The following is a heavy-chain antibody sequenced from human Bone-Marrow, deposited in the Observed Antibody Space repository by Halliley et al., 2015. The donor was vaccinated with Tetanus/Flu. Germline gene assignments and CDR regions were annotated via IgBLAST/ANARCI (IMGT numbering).Heavy chain of an antibody. V-gene: IGHV4-4*01. D-gene: IGHD1-1*01. J-gene: IGHJ3*02. CDR2: VYHSGIT. CDR3: ARGLYNDNSPPKQIDAFDI. Sequence: TLSLTCTVSGDSIDNVHWWTWVRQPPGKGLEWIGEVYHSGITMYNPSLKSRVTISLDKSQNEFSLRLDSVTAADTAVYFCARGLYNDNSPPKQIDAFDIWGQGTLVPVSS. CDR1: GDSIDNVHW.